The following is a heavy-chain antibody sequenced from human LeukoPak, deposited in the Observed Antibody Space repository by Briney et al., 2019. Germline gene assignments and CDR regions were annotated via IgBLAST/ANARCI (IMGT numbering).Heavy chain of an antibody. V-gene: IGHV4-39*01. CDR2: SYYSGST. J-gene: IGHJ4*02. CDR1: GGSISSSSYY. D-gene: IGHD3-22*01. Sequence: SETLSLTCTVSGGSISSSSYYWGWIRQPPGKGLEWIGSSYYSGSTYYNPSLKSRVTISVDTSKNQFSLTLSSVTAADTAVYYCARLYYDSSGYYQICYFDYWGQGTLVTVSS. CDR3: ARLYYDSSGYYQICYFDY.